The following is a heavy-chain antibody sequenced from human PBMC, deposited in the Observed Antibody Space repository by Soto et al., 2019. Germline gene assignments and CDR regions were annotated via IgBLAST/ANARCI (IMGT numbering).Heavy chain of an antibody. CDR2: ISGSGGST. CDR1: GFTFSSYA. D-gene: IGHD1-26*01. CDR3: AKVQNRAEWEPLGYYYYGMDV. Sequence: EVQLLESGGGLVQPGGSLRLSCAASGFTFSSYAMSWVRQAPGKGLEWVSAISGSGGSTYYADSVKGRFTISRDNSKKSLFLQMNSLRAEETAVYYCAKVQNRAEWEPLGYYYYGMDVWGHGTTVTVS. J-gene: IGHJ6*02. V-gene: IGHV3-23*01.